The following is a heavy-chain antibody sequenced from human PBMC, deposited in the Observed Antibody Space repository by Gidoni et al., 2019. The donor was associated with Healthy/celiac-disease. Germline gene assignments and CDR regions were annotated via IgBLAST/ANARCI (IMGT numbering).Heavy chain of an antibody. CDR2: INAGNGNT. D-gene: IGHD3-9*01. CDR3: ASGYVLRYFDWSLPDKH. Sequence: QVQLVQSGAEVKKPGASVKVSCKASGDTFTSYAMHWVRQAPGQMLEWMGGINAGNGNTKYSQKFQGRVTITRDTSASTAYMELSSLRSEDTAVYYCASGYVLRYFDWSLPDKHWGQGTTVTVSS. V-gene: IGHV1-3*01. CDR1: GDTFTSYA. J-gene: IGHJ6*02.